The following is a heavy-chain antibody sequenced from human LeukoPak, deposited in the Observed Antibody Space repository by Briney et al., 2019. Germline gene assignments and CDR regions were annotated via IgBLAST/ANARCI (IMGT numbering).Heavy chain of an antibody. CDR1: GITLSSFE. CDR2: ISISDSTI. Sequence: AGGSLRLSCAASGITLSSFEMNWVRQAPGKGLEWASYISISDSTISYADSVRGRFTISRDNARNPLYLQMNSLRAEDTAVYYCVRGGSSGYNYNAFDVWGQGTMVTVSS. J-gene: IGHJ3*01. D-gene: IGHD3-22*01. CDR3: VRGGSSGYNYNAFDV. V-gene: IGHV3-48*03.